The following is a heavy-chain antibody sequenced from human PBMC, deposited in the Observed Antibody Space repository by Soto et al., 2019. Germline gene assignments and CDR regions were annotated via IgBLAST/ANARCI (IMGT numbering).Heavy chain of an antibody. CDR2: IMYSGYS. D-gene: IGHD3-10*01. J-gene: IGHJ6*02. V-gene: IGHV4-59*08. CDR3: ARHGFGPLHGLVDV. Sequence: QVQLQESGPGLVKPSETLSLTCTVSGDSLTNYYCSWFRQPPGKGLEWIGYIMYSGYSAYNLSLKRRVTISMDTSKTQFSLMLESVTATDPAVYYCARHGFGPLHGLVDVWGQGTTVIVSS. CDR1: GDSLTNYY.